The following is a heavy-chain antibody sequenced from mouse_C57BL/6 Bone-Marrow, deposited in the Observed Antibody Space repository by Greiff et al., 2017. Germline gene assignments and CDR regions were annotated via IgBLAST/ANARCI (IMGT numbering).Heavy chain of an antibody. J-gene: IGHJ2*01. CDR3: ATGDGTYENY. CDR2: IYPGDGDT. Sequence: QVQLQQSGAELVKPGASVKISCKTSGYAFSSYWMNWVKQRPGKGLEWIGPIYPGDGDTSYNGKFKGKATLTADKSSSTAYMQLSSLTSEDSAVYFCATGDGTYENYWGQGTTLTVSS. CDR1: GYAFSSYW. D-gene: IGHD2-3*01. V-gene: IGHV1-80*01.